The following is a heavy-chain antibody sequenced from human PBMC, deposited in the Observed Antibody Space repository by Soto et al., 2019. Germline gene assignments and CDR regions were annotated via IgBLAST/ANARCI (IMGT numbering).Heavy chain of an antibody. V-gene: IGHV1-2*02. CDR1: GYTFTGYY. CDR2: INPNSGGT. CDR3: ARLRGISSSAYYYGMDV. J-gene: IGHJ6*02. D-gene: IGHD6-6*01. Sequence: ASVKVSCTASGYTFTGYYMHWVRQAPGQGLEWMGWINPNSGGTNYAQKFQGRVTMTRDTSISTAYMELSRLRSDDTAVYYCARLRGISSSAYYYGMDVRGQGTTVTVSS.